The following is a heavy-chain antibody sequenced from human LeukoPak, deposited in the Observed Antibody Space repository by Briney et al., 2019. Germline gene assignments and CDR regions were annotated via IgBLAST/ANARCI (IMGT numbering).Heavy chain of an antibody. CDR3: ARALRDYDISDYYYYMDV. CDR2: IIPIFGTA. J-gene: IGHJ6*03. CDR1: GGTFSSYA. V-gene: IGHV1-69*05. D-gene: IGHD3-9*01. Sequence: GASVKVSCKASGGTFSSYAISWVRQAPGQGLEWMGVIIPIFGTANYAQKFQGRVTITTDESTSTAYMELSSLRSEDTAVYYCARALRDYDISDYYYYMDVWGKGTTVTVSS.